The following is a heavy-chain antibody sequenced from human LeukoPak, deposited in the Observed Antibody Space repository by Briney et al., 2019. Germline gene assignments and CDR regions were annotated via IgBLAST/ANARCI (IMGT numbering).Heavy chain of an antibody. D-gene: IGHD3-10*01. J-gene: IGHJ5*02. CDR3: VREAGSDASGANFNL. Sequence: SETLSLTCSVSSDSFSPYYWGWIRQPDGKGLEWIGRLTTSGTTNYSPSLKSRVTMSLDTSNMQFSLKLTSVTAADTALYYCVREAGSDASGANFNLWGQGIWVSVYS. CDR1: SDSFSPYY. V-gene: IGHV4-4*07. CDR2: LTTSGTT.